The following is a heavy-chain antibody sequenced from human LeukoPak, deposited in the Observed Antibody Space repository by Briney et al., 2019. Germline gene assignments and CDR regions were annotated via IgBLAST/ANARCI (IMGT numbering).Heavy chain of an antibody. CDR2: ISYDGSNK. Sequence: GGSLRLSCAASGFTFSSYGMHWVRQAPGKGLEWVAVISYDGSNKYYADSVKGRFTISRDNSKNTLYLQMNSLRAEDTAVYYCAKGLVRAYCGGDCPAGAFDIWGQGTMVTVSS. V-gene: IGHV3-30*18. J-gene: IGHJ3*02. CDR1: GFTFSSYG. CDR3: AKGLVRAYCGGDCPAGAFDI. D-gene: IGHD2-21*02.